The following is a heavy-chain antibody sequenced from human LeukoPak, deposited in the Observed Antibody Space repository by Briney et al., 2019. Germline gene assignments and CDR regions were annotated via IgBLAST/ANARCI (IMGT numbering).Heavy chain of an antibody. D-gene: IGHD3-22*01. CDR1: GGSFSGYY. Sequence: PSETLSLTCAVYGGSFSGYYWSWIRQPPGKGLEWIGEINHSGSTNYNPSLKSRVTISVDTSKNQFSLKLSSVTAADTAVYYCAKDHYDSSGYPFDYWGQGTLVTVPS. CDR2: INHSGST. CDR3: AKDHYDSSGYPFDY. J-gene: IGHJ4*02. V-gene: IGHV4-34*01.